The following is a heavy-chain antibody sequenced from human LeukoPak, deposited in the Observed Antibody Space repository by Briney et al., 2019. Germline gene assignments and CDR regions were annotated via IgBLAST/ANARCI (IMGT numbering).Heavy chain of an antibody. V-gene: IGHV4-4*07. Sequence: SETLSLTCTASGGSISSYYWSWIRQPAGKGLEWIGRIYTSGSTNYNPSLKSRVTMSVDTSKNEFSLKLSSVTAADTAVYYCARDPYYCDSSAYGWYYYMDVWGKGTTVTVSS. CDR2: IYTSGST. CDR1: GGSISSYY. J-gene: IGHJ6*03. CDR3: ARDPYYCDSSAYGWYYYMDV. D-gene: IGHD3-22*01.